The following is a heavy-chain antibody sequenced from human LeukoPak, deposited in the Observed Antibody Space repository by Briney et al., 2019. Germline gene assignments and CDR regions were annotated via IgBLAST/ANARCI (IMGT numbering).Heavy chain of an antibody. CDR2: FDPEDGET. CDR3: ATGRDWLFENYYYGMDV. J-gene: IGHJ6*01. D-gene: IGHD3-9*01. V-gene: IGHV1-24*01. Sequence: ASVKVSCKVSGYTLTELSMHWVRKAPGKGLEWMGGFDPEDGETIYAQKFQGRVTMTEDTSTDTAYMELSSLRSEDTAVYYCATGRDWLFENYYYGMDVWGQGTTVTVSS. CDR1: GYTLTELS.